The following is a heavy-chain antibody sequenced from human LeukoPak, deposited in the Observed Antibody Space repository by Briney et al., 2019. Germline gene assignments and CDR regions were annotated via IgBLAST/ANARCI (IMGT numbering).Heavy chain of an antibody. Sequence: ASVKVSCKASGYTFTGCYMHWVRQAPGQGLEWMGWISTYKGNTNSAQRLQGRVTMTADTSTSTAYMELRSLRSDDTAVYYCARDRLDYYDSSGYSDYWGQGTLVTVSS. CDR3: ARDRLDYYDSSGYSDY. V-gene: IGHV1-18*04. CDR1: GYTFTGCY. J-gene: IGHJ4*02. CDR2: ISTYKGNT. D-gene: IGHD3-22*01.